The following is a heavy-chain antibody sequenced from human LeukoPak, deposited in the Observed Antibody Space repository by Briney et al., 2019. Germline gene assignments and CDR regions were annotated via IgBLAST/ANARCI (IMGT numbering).Heavy chain of an antibody. CDR2: SRNKANSYTT. CDR3: ASRPAGRYTFEY. Sequence: GGSLRLSCAASGFTFSDRYMDWVRQAPGKGLEWVGRSRNKANSYTTEYAASVKGRFTVSRDDSNNSLYLQMNSLTTEDTAVYYCASRPAGRYTFEYWGEGTLVTVSS. CDR1: GFTFSDRY. V-gene: IGHV3-72*01. D-gene: IGHD1-26*01. J-gene: IGHJ4*02.